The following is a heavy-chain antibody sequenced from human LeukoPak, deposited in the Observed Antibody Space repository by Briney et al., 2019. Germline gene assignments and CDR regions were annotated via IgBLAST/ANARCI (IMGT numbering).Heavy chain of an antibody. CDR2: IYYSGST. Sequence: PSETLSLTCTVSGGSISSYYWSWIRQPPGKGLEWIGYIYYSGSTNYNPSLESRVTISVDTSKNQFSLKLSSVTAADTAVYYCASTVAGNNWFDPWGQGTLVTVSS. CDR3: ASTVAGNNWFDP. D-gene: IGHD6-19*01. J-gene: IGHJ5*02. CDR1: GGSISSYY. V-gene: IGHV4-59*01.